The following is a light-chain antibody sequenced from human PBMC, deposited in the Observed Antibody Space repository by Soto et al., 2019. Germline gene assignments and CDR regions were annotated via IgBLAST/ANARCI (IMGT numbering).Light chain of an antibody. CDR1: QSVSSN. Sequence: EIVMTQSPATLSVSPGERATLSCRASQSVSSNLAWYQQKPGQAPRLLIYGASTRATGIPARFSCSGSGTNFTPTIISLQSEDFAFYYCKQYNNWPPMAFGRGTKEEIK. CDR3: KQYNNWPPMA. J-gene: IGKJ1*01. CDR2: GAS. V-gene: IGKV3-15*01.